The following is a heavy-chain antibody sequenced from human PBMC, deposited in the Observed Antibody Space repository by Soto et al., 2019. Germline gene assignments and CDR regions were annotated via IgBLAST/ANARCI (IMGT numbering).Heavy chain of an antibody. Sequence: QVQQLEAGPGLVKPWDTLSLTCTVSGAYIIDFSCSWSRQPAGKGLEWIGRITGKGNTQYNPYFRILVTMSMDTSRNQFSLTLQSATAAATALYYCARESGENWTYEAHWGQGTLVTVSS. CDR1: GAYIIDFS. CDR3: ARESGENWTYEAH. V-gene: IGHV4-4*07. J-gene: IGHJ1*01. D-gene: IGHD1-7*01. CDR2: ITGKGNT.